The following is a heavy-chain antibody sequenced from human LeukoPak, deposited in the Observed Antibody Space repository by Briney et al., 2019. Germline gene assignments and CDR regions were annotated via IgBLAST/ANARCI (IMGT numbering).Heavy chain of an antibody. J-gene: IGHJ5*02. V-gene: IGHV1-18*01. D-gene: IGHD3-3*01. CDR3: ARDGRRAEYYDFWSGYYPYSFDP. Sequence: ASVKVSCKASGYTFTSYGISWVRQAPGQGLEWMGWISAYNGNTNYAQKLQGRVTMTTDTSTSTAYMELRSLRSDDTAVYYCARDGRRAEYYDFWSGYYPYSFDPWGQGTLVTVSS. CDR2: ISAYNGNT. CDR1: GYTFTSYG.